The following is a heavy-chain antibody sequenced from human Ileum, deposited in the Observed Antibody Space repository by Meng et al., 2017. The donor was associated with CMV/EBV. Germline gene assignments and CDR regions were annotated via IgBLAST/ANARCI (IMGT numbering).Heavy chain of an antibody. CDR3: PREREYSRSWYAGPEY. V-gene: IGHV1-18*01. CDR1: GYTFTSYG. Sequence: ASVKVSCKASGYTFTSYGISWVRQAPGQGLEWMGWISAYNGNTNYAQKLQGRVTMTTDTSTSTAYMVLRSLRSDDTAVYYCPREREYSRSWYAGPEYWGQGTLVTVSS. CDR2: ISAYNGNT. D-gene: IGHD6-13*01. J-gene: IGHJ4*02.